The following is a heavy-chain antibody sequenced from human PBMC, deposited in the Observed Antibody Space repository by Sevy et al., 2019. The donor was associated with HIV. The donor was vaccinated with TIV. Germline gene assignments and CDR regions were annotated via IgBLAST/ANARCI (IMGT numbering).Heavy chain of an antibody. CDR2: IKQDGSEQ. CDR1: GFAFSAYW. V-gene: IGHV3-7*01. CDR3: VREDLVLGEDNYYGMDV. J-gene: IGHJ6*02. D-gene: IGHD3-16*01. Sequence: GGSLRLSCSASGFAFSAYWMVWVRQGPGKGLEWVANIKQDGSEQNYVDSVEGRFTISRDNGKNLLYLQMNDLRAEDTAVYYCVREDLVLGEDNYYGMDVWGQGTTVTVSS.